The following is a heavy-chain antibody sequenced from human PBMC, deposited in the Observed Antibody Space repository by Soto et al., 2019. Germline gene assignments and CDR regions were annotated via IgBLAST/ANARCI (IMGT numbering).Heavy chain of an antibody. V-gene: IGHV1-18*01. CDR1: GYTFTSYG. CDR3: ARDRGSYALDY. Sequence: ASVKVSCXASGYTFTSYGISWVRQAPGQGLEWMGWISANNGNTNYVQKFQGRVTMTTDTSTSTAYMELRSLRSDDTAVYYCARDRGSYALDYWGQGTLVTVSS. CDR2: ISANNGNT. D-gene: IGHD1-26*01. J-gene: IGHJ4*02.